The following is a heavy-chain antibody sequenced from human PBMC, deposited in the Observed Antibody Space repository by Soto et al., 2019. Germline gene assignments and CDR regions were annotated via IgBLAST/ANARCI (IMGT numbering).Heavy chain of an antibody. CDR1: GFTFSRYA. Sequence: GGSLRLSCAASGFTFSRYAMHWARQAPGKGLEWVAVISYDGSNKYYADSVKGRFTISRDNSKNTLYLEMNSLRAEDTAVYYCARDGYCSSTICYPPGSYYSMDVWGQGTTVTV. CDR3: ARDGYCSSTICYPPGSYYSMDV. J-gene: IGHJ6*02. D-gene: IGHD2-2*03. CDR2: ISYDGSNK. V-gene: IGHV3-30-3*01.